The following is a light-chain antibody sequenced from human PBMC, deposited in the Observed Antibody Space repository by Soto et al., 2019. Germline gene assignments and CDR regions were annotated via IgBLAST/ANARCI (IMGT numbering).Light chain of an antibody. V-gene: IGLV2-14*01. CDR2: EVS. Sequence: QSALTQPASVSGSPGQSITISCTGTSSDVGGYNYVSWYQQHPGKAPKLMIYEVSNRPSGVSNRFSGSKSGNTASLTISGLQADDEADYYCSSYAGSDIYVFGTGTKVTVL. CDR3: SSYAGSDIYV. J-gene: IGLJ1*01. CDR1: SSDVGGYNY.